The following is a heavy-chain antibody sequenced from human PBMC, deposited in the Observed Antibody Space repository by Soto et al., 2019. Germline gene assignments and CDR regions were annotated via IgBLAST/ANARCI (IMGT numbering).Heavy chain of an antibody. CDR2: IYHSGST. V-gene: IGHV4-30-2*01. D-gene: IGHD4-17*01. CDR1: GGSISSGGYS. J-gene: IGHJ4*02. Sequence: KTSETLSLTCAVSGGSISSGGYSWSWIRQPPGKGLEWIGYIYHSGSTYYNPSLKSRVTISVDRSKNQFSLKLSSVTAADTAVYYCASSPYGDYVFDYWGQGTLVTVSS. CDR3: ASSPYGDYVFDY.